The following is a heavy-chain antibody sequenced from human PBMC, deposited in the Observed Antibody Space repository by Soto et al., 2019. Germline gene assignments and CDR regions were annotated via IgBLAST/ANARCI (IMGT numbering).Heavy chain of an antibody. V-gene: IGHV3-21*01. J-gene: IGHJ6*02. CDR3: AGDVVVAPGRPRSYGMDV. D-gene: IGHD2-15*01. CDR1: GFTFSSYS. Sequence: GGSLRLSCAASGFTFSSYSMNWVRQAPGKGLEWVSSISSSSRYIYYADSVKGRFTISRDNAKNSLYLQMNSLRAEDTAVYYCAGDVVVAPGRPRSYGMDVWGQGTTVTVSS. CDR2: ISSSSRYI.